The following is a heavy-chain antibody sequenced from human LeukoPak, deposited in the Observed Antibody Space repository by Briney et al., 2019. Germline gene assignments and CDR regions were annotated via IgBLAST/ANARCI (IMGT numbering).Heavy chain of an antibody. Sequence: GGSLRLSCAASGFTFSTHWMSWVRQAPGKGLEWVANIRPDGSEKYYMDSVKGRLTISRDNAKNSLYLQMNSLRAEDTAVYYCARELKLVGDHDAFDIWGQGTMVTVSS. CDR2: IRPDGSEK. CDR3: ARELKLVGDHDAFDI. J-gene: IGHJ3*02. V-gene: IGHV3-7*01. CDR1: GFTFSTHW. D-gene: IGHD1-1*01.